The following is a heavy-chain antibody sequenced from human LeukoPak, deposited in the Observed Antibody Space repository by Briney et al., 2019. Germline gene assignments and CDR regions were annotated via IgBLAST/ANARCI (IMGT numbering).Heavy chain of an antibody. CDR3: ARERTSGWDAFDF. V-gene: IGHV3-74*01. CDR2: INSVGSST. J-gene: IGHJ4*02. Sequence: GSLRLSCAASGFTFSSFWMHWVRQAPGKGLVWVSRINSVGSSTSYADSVKGRFTISRDNAKNTLYLQMNRLRAENTAVYYCARERTSGWDAFDFWGQGTLVTVSS. D-gene: IGHD6-19*01. CDR1: GFTFSSFW.